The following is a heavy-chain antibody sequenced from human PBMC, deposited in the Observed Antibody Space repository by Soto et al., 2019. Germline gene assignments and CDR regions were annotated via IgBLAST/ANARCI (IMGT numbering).Heavy chain of an antibody. CDR3: AREAADYDRFTCSYNYYYMDV. Sequence: QVQLVQSGAEVKKPGASVKVSCKASGYTFTSYGISWVRQAPGQGLEWMGWISAYNGNTNYAQKPQGRVTMTTDTSTSTAYMELRSLRSDDTAVYYCAREAADYDRFTCSYNYYYMDVWGKGTTVTVSS. J-gene: IGHJ6*03. CDR2: ISAYNGNT. V-gene: IGHV1-18*01. D-gene: IGHD3-9*01. CDR1: GYTFTSYG.